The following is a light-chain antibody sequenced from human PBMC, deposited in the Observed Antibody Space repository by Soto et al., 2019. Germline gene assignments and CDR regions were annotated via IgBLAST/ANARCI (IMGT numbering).Light chain of an antibody. J-gene: IGKJ1*01. CDR2: AAS. Sequence: DIQRTQSPSSLSASVGDRVTISCQSSQSISSYLNWYQQKPGKAPKLLIYAASSLQSGVPSRFSGSGSGTDFTLTISSLQPEDFATYYCQQSYSTPWTFGQGTKVDI. CDR3: QQSYSTPWT. CDR1: QSISSY. V-gene: IGKV1-39*01.